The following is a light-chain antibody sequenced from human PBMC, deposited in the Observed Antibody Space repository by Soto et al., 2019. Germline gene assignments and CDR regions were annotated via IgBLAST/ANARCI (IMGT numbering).Light chain of an antibody. V-gene: IGKV3-15*01. Sequence: EIVMTQSPATLSVSPGERATHSCRASQSVSSNLAWYQQKPGQAPRLLLYGTSTRATGIPARFSGSRSGTEFTLTISSLQSEDFAVYYCQHYNNWPRTFGQGTKVEIK. CDR2: GTS. CDR1: QSVSSN. CDR3: QHYNNWPRT. J-gene: IGKJ1*01.